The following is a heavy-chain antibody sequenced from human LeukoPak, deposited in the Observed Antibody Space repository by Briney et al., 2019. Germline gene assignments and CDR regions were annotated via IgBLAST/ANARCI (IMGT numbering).Heavy chain of an antibody. Sequence: GGSLRFSCAASGFTFNNYAMSWVRPAPGKGLEWVSAISASGGTTYYADSVKGRFTISRDNSENTLFLQMNSLRAEDTALYYCAKEPREYCSSTSCPNWFDSWGQGTLVTVSS. V-gene: IGHV3-23*01. D-gene: IGHD2-2*01. J-gene: IGHJ5*01. CDR3: AKEPREYCSSTSCPNWFDS. CDR1: GFTFNNYA. CDR2: ISASGGTT.